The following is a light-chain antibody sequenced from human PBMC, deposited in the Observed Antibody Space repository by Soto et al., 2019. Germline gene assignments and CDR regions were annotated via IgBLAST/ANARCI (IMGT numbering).Light chain of an antibody. Sequence: EIVMTQSPATLSVSPGERATLSCRASQSVSSNLAWYQQKPGQAPTLLISGASTRATGIPARYSGSGSGPESALTISSLQSEDFAVAYCQQYDNCPSWPFGHGIKVESK. CDR1: QSVSSN. CDR2: GAS. J-gene: IGKJ1*01. V-gene: IGKV3-15*01. CDR3: QQYDNCPSWP.